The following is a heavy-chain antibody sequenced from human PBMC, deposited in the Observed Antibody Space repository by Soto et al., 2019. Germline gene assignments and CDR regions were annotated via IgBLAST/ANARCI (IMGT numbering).Heavy chain of an antibody. V-gene: IGHV6-1*01. CDR1: GDSVSSNSAA. D-gene: IGHD6-13*01. J-gene: IGHJ4*02. Sequence: SQTLSLTCAISGDSVSSNSAAWNWIRQSPSRGLEWLGRTYYRSKWYNDYAVSVKSRITINPDTSKNQFSLQLNSVTPEDTAVYYCARGLYSSSWYSLPNYDFDYWGQGTLVTVSS. CDR2: TYYRSKWYN. CDR3: ARGLYSSSWYSLPNYDFDY.